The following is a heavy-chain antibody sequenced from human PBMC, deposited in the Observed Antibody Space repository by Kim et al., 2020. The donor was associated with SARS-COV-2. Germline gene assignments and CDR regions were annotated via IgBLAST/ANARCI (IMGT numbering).Heavy chain of an antibody. D-gene: IGHD6-13*01. J-gene: IGHJ4*02. CDR1: GFTFSDYY. CDR3: AARWYKGVSYFDY. V-gene: IGHV3-11*01. Sequence: GGSLRLSCAASGFTFSDYYMSWIRQAPGKGLEWVSYISSSGSTIYYADSVKGRFTISRDNAKNSLYLQMNSLRAEDTAVYYCAARWYKGVSYFDYWGQGTLVTVSS. CDR2: ISSSGSTI.